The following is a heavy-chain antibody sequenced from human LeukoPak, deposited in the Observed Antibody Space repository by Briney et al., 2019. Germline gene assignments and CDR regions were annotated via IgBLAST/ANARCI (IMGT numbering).Heavy chain of an antibody. Sequence: GGSLRLSCAASGYTFNNYAMSWVRQAPGKGLEWVSAISASGGTTYYADSVKGRFTISRDNSENTLFLQMNSLRAEDTAVYYCAKEPREYCSSTSCPNWFDSWGQGTLVTVSS. CDR2: ISASGGTT. V-gene: IGHV3-23*01. J-gene: IGHJ5*01. D-gene: IGHD2-2*01. CDR3: AKEPREYCSSTSCPNWFDS. CDR1: GYTFNNYA.